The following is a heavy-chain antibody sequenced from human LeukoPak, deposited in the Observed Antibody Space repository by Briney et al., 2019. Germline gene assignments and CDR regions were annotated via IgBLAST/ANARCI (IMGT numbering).Heavy chain of an antibody. V-gene: IGHV4-39*01. CDR3: ATWRTAKTGFDY. D-gene: IGHD1-1*01. J-gene: IGHJ4*02. CDR2: IYYSGSP. Sequence: SETLSLTCTVSGGSISNNNYYWAWIRQPPGKGLECIGSIYYSGSPYYNPSLKSRVTISVDTSKNQFSRRLSSVTAADTAVYYCATWRTAKTGFDYWGQGTLVTVSS. CDR1: GGSISNNNYY.